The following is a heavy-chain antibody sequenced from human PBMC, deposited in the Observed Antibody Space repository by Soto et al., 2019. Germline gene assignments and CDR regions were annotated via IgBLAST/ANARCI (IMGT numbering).Heavy chain of an antibody. CDR3: ARDTLAGLDP. CDR1: GDSLSRFY. Sequence: PSETLSLTCTVSGDSLSRFYWSWIRQTPGKGLEWIGYAYSNGATNHNPSLQSRVTISIDTSKNQFSLKLTSVTAADTAVYYCARDTLAGLDPWAQGILVTVSS. CDR2: AYSNGAT. V-gene: IGHV4-59*01. J-gene: IGHJ5*02.